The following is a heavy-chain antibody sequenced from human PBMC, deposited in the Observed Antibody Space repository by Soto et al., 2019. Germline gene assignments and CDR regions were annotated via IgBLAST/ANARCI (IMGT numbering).Heavy chain of an antibody. V-gene: IGHV1-46*04. Sequence: QVQLVQSGAEVKKPGASVKVYCKASGYTFTNYYMHWVRLAPGQGLERMGIINPDGGGTSYAQQLQGRVIMSRSTSTSTVYMELSSLLSEDTAVYYVAVGGNYLSRDVWGQGTTVTVSS. CDR2: INPDGGGT. CDR1: GYTFTNYY. J-gene: IGHJ6*02. CDR3: AVGGNYLSRDV. D-gene: IGHD4-4*01.